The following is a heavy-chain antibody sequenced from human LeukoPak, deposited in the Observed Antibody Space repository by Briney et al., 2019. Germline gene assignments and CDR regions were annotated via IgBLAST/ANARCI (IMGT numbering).Heavy chain of an antibody. CDR3: ARPAGAGYGSGSYYILDY. J-gene: IGHJ4*02. D-gene: IGHD3-10*01. V-gene: IGHV5-51*01. CDR2: VYAGDSDT. Sequence: GEPLQISCKGSGYSFTSYWSGWVRQMRGQGREWMGIVYAGDSDTRSSPSFQGQVTISADKSISTAYLQWSKLRASDTAMYYCARPAGAGYGSGSYYILDYWGQGTLVTVSS. CDR1: GYSFTSYW.